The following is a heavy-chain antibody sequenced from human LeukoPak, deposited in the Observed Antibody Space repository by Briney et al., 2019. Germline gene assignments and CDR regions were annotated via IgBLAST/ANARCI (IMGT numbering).Heavy chain of an antibody. J-gene: IGHJ4*02. CDR1: GGTFSSYA. CDR2: IIPIFGTA. V-gene: IGHV1-69*05. D-gene: IGHD6-6*01. Sequence: SVKVSCKASGGTFSSYAIIWVRQAPGQGLEWMGGIIPIFGTANYAQKFQGRVTITTDESTSTAYMELSSLRSEDTAVYYCARLRKEYSSSSSFDYWGQGTLVTVSS. CDR3: ARLRKEYSSSSSFDY.